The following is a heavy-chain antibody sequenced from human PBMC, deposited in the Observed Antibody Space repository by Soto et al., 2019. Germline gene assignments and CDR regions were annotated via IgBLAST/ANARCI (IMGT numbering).Heavy chain of an antibody. D-gene: IGHD3-10*02. CDR2: VYSGGTT. V-gene: IGHV3-53*02. CDR1: GFTVSSNH. Sequence: VQLVETGGDLIQPGGSLRLSCAASGFTVSSNHMSWVRQAPGKGLEWVSVVYSGGTTYYSDSVKGRFTISRDNSKNTVYLQMNSLRAEDTAVYYCVTDLYGVFDSWGQGTLVTVSS. CDR3: VTDLYGVFDS. J-gene: IGHJ5*01.